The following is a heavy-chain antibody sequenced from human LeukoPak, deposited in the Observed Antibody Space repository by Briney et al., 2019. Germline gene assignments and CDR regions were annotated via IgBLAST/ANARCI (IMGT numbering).Heavy chain of an antibody. Sequence: ASVKVSCKASGYXFTTYYMHWVRQAPGQGREWMGIIDPSGGSTSYAQQFQGRVTMTRDTSTRTVYMELSSLRSDDTAVYYCARLSQQTFDIWGQGTLVTVSS. V-gene: IGHV1-46*01. CDR1: GYXFTTYY. J-gene: IGHJ3*02. CDR2: IDPSGGST. CDR3: ARLSQQTFDI.